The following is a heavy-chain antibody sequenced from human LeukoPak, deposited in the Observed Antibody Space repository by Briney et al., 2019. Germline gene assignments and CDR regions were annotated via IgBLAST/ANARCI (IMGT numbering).Heavy chain of an antibody. CDR2: ISDGGDYT. D-gene: IGHD2-15*01. J-gene: IGHJ4*02. V-gene: IGHV3-23*01. CDR1: GFTFSTYA. CDR3: AKEKKSGGWPIDY. Sequence: PGGSLRLSCAASGFTFSTYAMSWVRQAPGKGLEWVSGISDGGDYTYYADSVKGRFTISRDNSKNTLYLQMNSLRADDTAVYHYAKEKKSGGWPIDYWGQGALVTVSS.